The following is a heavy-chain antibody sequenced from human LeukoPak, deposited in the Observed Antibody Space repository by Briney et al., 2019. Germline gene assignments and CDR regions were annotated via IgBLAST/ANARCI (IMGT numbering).Heavy chain of an antibody. CDR1: GYTFTSYY. CDR3: ARDLYCSSTSCYNGGV. J-gene: IGHJ4*02. CDR2: INPSGGST. D-gene: IGHD2-2*02. Sequence: ASVKVSCKASGYTFTSYYMHWVRQAPGQGLEWMGIINPSGGSTSYAQKFQGRVTMTRDTSTSTVYMELSSLRSEDTAVYYCARDLYCSSTSCYNGGVWGQGTLVTVSS. V-gene: IGHV1-46*01.